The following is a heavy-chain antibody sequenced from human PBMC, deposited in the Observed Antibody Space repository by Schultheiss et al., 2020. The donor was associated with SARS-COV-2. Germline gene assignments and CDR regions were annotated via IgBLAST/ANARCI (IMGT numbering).Heavy chain of an antibody. D-gene: IGHD2-21*02. J-gene: IGHJ6*02. CDR3: ARDRVVVTASYYYYYGMDV. V-gene: IGHV3-30*03. CDR1: GFTFSSYG. CDR2: ISYDGSNK. Sequence: GGSLRLSCAASGFTFSSYGMHWVRQAPGKGLEWVAVISYDGSNKYYADSVKGRFTISRDNSKNTLYLQMNSLRAEDTAVYYCARDRVVVTASYYYYYGMDVWGQGTTVTVSS.